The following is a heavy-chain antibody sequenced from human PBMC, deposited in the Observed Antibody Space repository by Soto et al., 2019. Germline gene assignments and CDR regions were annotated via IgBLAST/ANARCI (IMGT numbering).Heavy chain of an antibody. CDR2: ISYSGSK. D-gene: IGHD3-16*01. Sequence: ETLSLTCAVSGASIGSSGYFWAWIRQAPGKGLEWFGTISYSGSKYYNPSLRNRITISADSSKTQFSLTLSSVTAADTAVYFCARHQGEGWFDPWGQGTLVTVSS. CDR3: ARHQGEGWFDP. V-gene: IGHV4-39*01. J-gene: IGHJ5*02. CDR1: GASIGSSGYF.